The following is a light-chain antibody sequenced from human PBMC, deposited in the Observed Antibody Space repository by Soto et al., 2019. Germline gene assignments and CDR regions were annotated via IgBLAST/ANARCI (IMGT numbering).Light chain of an antibody. V-gene: IGKV1-33*01. CDR2: DAS. CDR1: QDISNY. CDR3: QQYDNIPPYT. J-gene: IGKJ2*01. Sequence: DIQMTQSPSSLSASVGDRVTITCQASQDISNYLNWYHQKPGKAPKLLIYDASNLETGVPSRFSGRGSGTDFTVTISSMQPEDSATYYCQQYDNIPPYTFGQGTKLEIK.